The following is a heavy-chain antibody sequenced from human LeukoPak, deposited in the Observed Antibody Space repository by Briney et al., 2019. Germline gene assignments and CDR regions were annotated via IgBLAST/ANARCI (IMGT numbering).Heavy chain of an antibody. Sequence: GGSLRLSCAASGFTFSSYEMNWVRQAPGKGLEWVSYISSSGSTIYYADSVKGRFTISRDNAKNSLYLQMNSLRAEDTAVYYCARDNSVSSGYSYYYYMDVWGKGTTVTVSS. CDR3: ARDNSVSSGYSYYYYMDV. V-gene: IGHV3-48*03. D-gene: IGHD3-22*01. J-gene: IGHJ6*03. CDR2: ISSSGSTI. CDR1: GFTFSSYE.